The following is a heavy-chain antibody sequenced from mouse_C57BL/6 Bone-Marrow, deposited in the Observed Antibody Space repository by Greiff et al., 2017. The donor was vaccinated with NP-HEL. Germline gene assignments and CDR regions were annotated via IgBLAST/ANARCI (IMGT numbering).Heavy chain of an antibody. CDR3: FTTPAWFAY. D-gene: IGHD1-1*01. Sequence: VQLQQSVAELVRPGASVKLSCTASGFNIKNTYMHWVKPRPEQGLEWIGRIDPANGNTKSAPQFPGKATITADTASNTDYLQVSSLTSEDTAIYYCFTTPAWFAYWGQGTLVTVSA. J-gene: IGHJ3*01. V-gene: IGHV14-3*01. CDR1: GFNIKNTY. CDR2: IDPANGNT.